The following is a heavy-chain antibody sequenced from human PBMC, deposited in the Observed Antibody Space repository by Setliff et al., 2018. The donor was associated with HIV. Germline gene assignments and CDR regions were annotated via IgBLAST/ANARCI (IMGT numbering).Heavy chain of an antibody. CDR3: AALAAAHPFDY. J-gene: IGHJ4*01. CDR2: INPEDEKT. V-gene: IGHV1-69-2*01. D-gene: IGHD6-13*01. CDR1: GYRFTHYY. Sequence: ASVKVSCKASGYRFTHYYMHWVQQAPGKGLEWVGRINPEDEKTIYAEKFQGRVTITADTSTNLVYMDLSGLRSEDTAIYYCAALAAAHPFDYWGQGTLVTVSS.